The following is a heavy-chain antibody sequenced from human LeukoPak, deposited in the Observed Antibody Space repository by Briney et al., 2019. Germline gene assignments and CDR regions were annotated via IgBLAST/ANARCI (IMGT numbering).Heavy chain of an antibody. Sequence: ASVKVSCKASGYNFRNHGITWVRQAPGQGLEWMGWISHYTNYPQKFQGRVTMTTDTSTSTAYMELRSLRSDDTAMYYCVRMRVPSDDVDFGCWGQGILVTVSS. CDR3: VRMRVPSDDVDFGC. J-gene: IGHJ4*02. CDR1: GYNFRNHG. V-gene: IGHV1-18*01. D-gene: IGHD1-1*01. CDR2: ISHYT.